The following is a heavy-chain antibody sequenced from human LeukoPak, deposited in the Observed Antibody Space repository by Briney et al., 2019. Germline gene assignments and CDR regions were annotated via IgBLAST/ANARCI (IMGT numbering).Heavy chain of an antibody. CDR1: GFTFVNYA. J-gene: IGHJ3*01. D-gene: IGHD2-8*01. Sequence: GSLRLSSPVAGFTFVNYAMSWVRPAPGSWPEWDSGISAGGGNIYYAGSVTGRFTISRDNSKNMMFSQVNRLRVEDSAVYFCARDDTMPDNGLDAWGQGKMVTVSS. V-gene: IGHV3-23*01. CDR3: ARDDTMPDNGLDA. CDR2: ISAGGGNI.